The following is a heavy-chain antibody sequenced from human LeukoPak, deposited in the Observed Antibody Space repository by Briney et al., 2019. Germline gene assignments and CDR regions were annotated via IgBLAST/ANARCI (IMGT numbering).Heavy chain of an antibody. CDR1: GFTFSSYW. CDR2: INSDGSST. V-gene: IGHV3-74*01. Sequence: QPGGSLRLSCAASGFTFSSYWMHWVRQAPGKGLVWVSRINSDGSSTSYADFVKGRFTISRDNAKNTLYLQMNSLRAEDTAVYYCARDPDICSGGSCYSHFDYWGQGTLVTVSS. D-gene: IGHD2-15*01. J-gene: IGHJ4*02. CDR3: ARDPDICSGGSCYSHFDY.